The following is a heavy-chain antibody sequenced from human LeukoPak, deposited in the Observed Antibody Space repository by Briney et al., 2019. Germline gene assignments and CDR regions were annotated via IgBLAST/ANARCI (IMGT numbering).Heavy chain of an antibody. D-gene: IGHD6-19*01. V-gene: IGHV4-30-4*01. Sequence: PSETLSLTCTVSGGSISSGDYYWSWIRQPPGKGLEWIGYIHYSGSTYYNPSLKSRVTISVDTSKNQFSLKLSSVTAADTDVYYCARKYSSGWYGTGWFDPWGQGTLVTVSS. CDR1: GGSISSGDYY. CDR2: IHYSGST. J-gene: IGHJ5*02. CDR3: ARKYSSGWYGTGWFDP.